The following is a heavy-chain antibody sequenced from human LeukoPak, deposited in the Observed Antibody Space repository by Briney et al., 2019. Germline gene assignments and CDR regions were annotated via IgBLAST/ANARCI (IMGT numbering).Heavy chain of an antibody. D-gene: IGHD6-13*01. CDR2: IDPSDSYT. Sequence: PGESLKISCKGSGYSFNSYWISWVRQMPGKGLEWMGRIDPSDSYTNYSPSFQGHVTISADKFISTAYLQWSSLKASDTAMYYCARLRSSWAPALDYWGQGTLVTVSS. CDR1: GYSFNSYW. J-gene: IGHJ4*02. CDR3: ARLRSSWAPALDY. V-gene: IGHV5-10-1*01.